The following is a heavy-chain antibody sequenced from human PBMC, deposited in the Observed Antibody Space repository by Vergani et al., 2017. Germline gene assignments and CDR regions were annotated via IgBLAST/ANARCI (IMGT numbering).Heavy chain of an antibody. Sequence: QVQLVQSGAEVKKPGASVKVSCKASGYTFTSYYMHWVRQAPGQGLEWMGIINPSGGSTSYAQKFQGRVTMTRDTSTSTVYMELSSLRSDDTAVYYCAKGLGYCSSTSCYRGWYFDLWGRGTLVTVSS. CDR2: INPSGGST. J-gene: IGHJ2*01. CDR3: AKGLGYCSSTSCYRGWYFDL. V-gene: IGHV1-46*01. D-gene: IGHD2-2*02. CDR1: GYTFTSYY.